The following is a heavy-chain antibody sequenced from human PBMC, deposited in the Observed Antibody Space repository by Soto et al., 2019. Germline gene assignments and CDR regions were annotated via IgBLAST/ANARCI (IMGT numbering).Heavy chain of an antibody. Sequence: SETLSLTCAVYGGSFSGYYWSWICQPPGKGLEWIGEINHSGSTNYNPSLKSRVTISVDTSKNQFSLKLSSVTAADTAVYYCARGRGAAGNYYYYDMDVWGQGTTVTVSS. J-gene: IGHJ6*02. CDR3: ARGRGAAGNYYYYDMDV. CDR2: INHSGST. CDR1: GGSFSGYY. V-gene: IGHV4-34*01. D-gene: IGHD6-13*01.